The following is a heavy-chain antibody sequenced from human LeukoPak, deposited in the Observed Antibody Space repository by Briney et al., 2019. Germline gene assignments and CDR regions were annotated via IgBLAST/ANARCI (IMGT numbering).Heavy chain of an antibody. CDR3: ARDPYYDILTGYLGPEAFDI. CDR2: IYYSGST. D-gene: IGHD3-9*01. J-gene: IGHJ3*02. V-gene: IGHV4-39*07. Sequence: PSETLSLTCTVSGGSISSSSYYWGWIRQPPGKGLEWIGSIYYSGSTYYNPSLKSRVTISVDTSKNQFSLKLSSVTAADTAVYYCARDPYYDILTGYLGPEAFDIWGQGTMVTVSS. CDR1: GGSISSSSYY.